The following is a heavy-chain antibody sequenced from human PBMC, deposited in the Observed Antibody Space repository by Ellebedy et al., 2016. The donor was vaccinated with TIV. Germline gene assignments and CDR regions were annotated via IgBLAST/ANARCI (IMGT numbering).Heavy chain of an antibody. V-gene: IGHV4-39*01. CDR2: VFYNGNT. CDR3: ARHGRSINYWYFDL. CDR1: GGSISTSSYY. Sequence: MPSETLSLTCTVSGGSISTSSYYWGWIRQPPGKGLEWIGSVFYNGNTFYNPSLQSRVTISVHTSKNQFSLNLSSVTAADTAVYYCARHGRSINYWYFDLWGRGTLVTVSS. J-gene: IGHJ2*01.